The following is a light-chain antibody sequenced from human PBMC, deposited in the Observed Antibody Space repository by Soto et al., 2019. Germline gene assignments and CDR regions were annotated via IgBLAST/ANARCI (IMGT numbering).Light chain of an antibody. Sequence: PGERVTLSCRASQSVSSTYLTWYQQRPDQAPRLLIYGASTRATGIPARFSGSGSGTEFTLTISSLQSEDFAVYYCQQYNNWPRTFGQGTKVDIK. CDR1: QSVSSTY. J-gene: IGKJ1*01. CDR3: QQYNNWPRT. CDR2: GAS. V-gene: IGKV3-15*01.